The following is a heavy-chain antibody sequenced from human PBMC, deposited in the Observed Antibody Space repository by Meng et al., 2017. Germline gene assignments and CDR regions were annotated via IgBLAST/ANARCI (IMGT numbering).Heavy chain of an antibody. V-gene: IGHV4-4*02. Sequence: QVPLQGSGPGLVKLSGTLSLTCAVSGGSISSSNWWSWVRQPPGKGLEWIGEIYHSGSTNYNPSLKSRVTISVDKSKNQFSLKLSSVTAADTAVYYCARARLLWFGGAVWFDPWGQGTLVTVSS. CDR3: ARARLLWFGGAVWFDP. J-gene: IGHJ5*02. CDR1: GGSISSSNW. D-gene: IGHD3-10*01. CDR2: IYHSGST.